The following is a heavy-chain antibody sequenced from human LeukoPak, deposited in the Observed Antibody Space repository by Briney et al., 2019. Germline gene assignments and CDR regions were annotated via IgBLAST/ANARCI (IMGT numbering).Heavy chain of an antibody. Sequence: PGGSLRLSCAASGFTFSSYSMNWVRQAPGMGLEWVSSISSSSSYIYYADSVKGRFTISRDNSKNSLYLQMNSLRAEDTAVYYCAGTDYDFWSGRFDPWGQGTLVTVSS. CDR1: GFTFSSYS. D-gene: IGHD3-3*01. CDR3: AGTDYDFWSGRFDP. CDR2: ISSSSSYI. J-gene: IGHJ5*02. V-gene: IGHV3-21*01.